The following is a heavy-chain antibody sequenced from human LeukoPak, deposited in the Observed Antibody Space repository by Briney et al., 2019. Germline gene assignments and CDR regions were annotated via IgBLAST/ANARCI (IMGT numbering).Heavy chain of an antibody. CDR2: IYTSGST. J-gene: IGHJ3*02. V-gene: IGHV4-61*02. D-gene: IGHD3-22*01. CDR3: ARDSNPYYYDSSGYYWSPGRAFDI. Sequence: SQTLSLTCTVSGGSISSSSYYWSWIRQPAGKGLEWIGRIYTSGSTNYNPSLKSRVTISVDTSKNQFSLKLSSVTAADTAVYYCARDSNPYYYDSSGYYWSPGRAFDIWGQGTMVTVSS. CDR1: GGSISSSSYY.